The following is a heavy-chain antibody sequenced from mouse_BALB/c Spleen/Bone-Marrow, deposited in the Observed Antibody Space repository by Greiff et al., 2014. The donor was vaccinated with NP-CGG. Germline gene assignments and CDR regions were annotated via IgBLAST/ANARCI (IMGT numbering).Heavy chain of an antibody. D-gene: IGHD2-10*02. CDR2: IWAGGST. CDR3: ARYGNYEDAMDY. Sequence: VQLQQSGPGLVAPSQSLSITCTVSGFSLTSFGVHWVRQPPGKGLEWLGVIWAGGSTNYKSALMSRLSISKDNSKSQVFLKMNSLQTDDTAMYYCARYGNYEDAMDYWGQGTSVTVSS. J-gene: IGHJ4*01. V-gene: IGHV2-9*02. CDR1: GFSLTSFG.